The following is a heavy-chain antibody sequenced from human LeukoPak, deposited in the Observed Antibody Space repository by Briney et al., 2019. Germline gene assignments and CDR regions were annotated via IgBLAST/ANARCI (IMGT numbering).Heavy chain of an antibody. CDR2: ISYDGSNE. CDR3: ARDRVVVVAATGEFDY. CDR1: GFTFSSYA. V-gene: IGHV3-30-3*01. D-gene: IGHD2-15*01. J-gene: IGHJ4*02. Sequence: GRSLRPSCAASGFTFSSYAMHWVRQAPGKGLEWVAVISYDGSNEYYADSVKGRFTISRDNSKNTLYLQMNSLRAEDTAVYYCARDRVVVVAATGEFDYWGQGTLVTVSS.